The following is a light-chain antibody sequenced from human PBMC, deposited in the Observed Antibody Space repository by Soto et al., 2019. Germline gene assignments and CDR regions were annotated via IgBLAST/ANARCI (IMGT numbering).Light chain of an antibody. CDR3: LLSYSGSYV. V-gene: IGLV7-46*01. CDR1: TGAVTNGHY. Sequence: THASSLTISPRRAVTLTCVSSTGAVTNGHYPYLFQQKPGQAPRTLIYDTTNRHSWTPARFSGSLLGGKAALTLSCAHPEDEAEYYCLLSYSGSYVCGSGTKVT. CDR2: DTT. J-gene: IGLJ1*01.